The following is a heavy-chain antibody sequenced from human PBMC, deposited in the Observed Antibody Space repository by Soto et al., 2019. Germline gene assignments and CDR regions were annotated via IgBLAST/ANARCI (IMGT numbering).Heavy chain of an antibody. CDR3: ARDRGSSYFVDVY. CDR2: ISAYNGNT. Sequence: APVKVSWKASGYTFTSYGISWVLQAPGQGLEWMGWISAYNGNTNYAQKLQVRVTMTTAXXXXXPXMXLXXXRPDXTAVYYCARDRGSSYFVDVYRGQGTPVTV. CDR1: GYTFTSYG. V-gene: IGHV1-18*04. D-gene: IGHD3-22*01. J-gene: IGHJ4*02.